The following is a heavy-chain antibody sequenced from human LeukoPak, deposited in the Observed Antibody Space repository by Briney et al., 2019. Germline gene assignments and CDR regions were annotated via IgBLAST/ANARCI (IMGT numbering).Heavy chain of an antibody. V-gene: IGHV4-4*07. J-gene: IGHJ4*02. D-gene: IGHD6-13*01. CDR1: GGSISSYY. CDR2: IYSTGST. Sequence: SETLSLTCTVPGGSISSYYWSWIRQRAGKGLEWIGRIYSTGSTNYNPSLKGRVTMSVDTSKNQFSLRLRSVTAADTAVYYCARQIASAGTAGFDFWGQGALVTVSS. CDR3: ARQIASAGTAGFDF.